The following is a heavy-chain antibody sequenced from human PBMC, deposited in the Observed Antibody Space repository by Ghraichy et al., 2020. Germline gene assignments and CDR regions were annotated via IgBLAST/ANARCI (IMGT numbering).Heavy chain of an antibody. CDR1: GVSFSGYY. Sequence: SETLSLTCAVYGVSFSGYYWSWIRQPPGKGLEWIGEIDHSGSSNYNPSLESRVTISVDTSKNQFSLNLSSVTAADTAVYYCARVAYYFGSGRFDSWGQGSLATVSS. V-gene: IGHV4-34*01. CDR3: ARVAYYFGSGRFDS. D-gene: IGHD3-10*01. CDR2: IDHSGSS. J-gene: IGHJ4*02.